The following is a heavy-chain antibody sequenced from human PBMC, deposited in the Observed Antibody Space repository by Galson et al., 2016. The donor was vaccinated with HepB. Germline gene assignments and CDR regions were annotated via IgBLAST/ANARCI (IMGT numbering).Heavy chain of an antibody. D-gene: IGHD2-15*01. V-gene: IGHV5-51*01. CDR3: ARQLGGRGYFDS. CDR1: AYRFSLYW. Sequence: QSGAEVKKPGESLKISCEGSAYRFSLYWIGWVRQVPGKGLEWMGVIYPADSETIYSLSFQGQVTISADKSINTAFLQWSSLKASDTAIYYCARQLGGRGYFDSWGQGTLVTVSS. CDR2: IYPADSET. J-gene: IGHJ4*02.